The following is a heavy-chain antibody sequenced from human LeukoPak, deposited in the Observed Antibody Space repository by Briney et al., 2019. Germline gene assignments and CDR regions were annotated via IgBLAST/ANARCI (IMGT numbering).Heavy chain of an antibody. CDR3: AKEKLRYYDY. V-gene: IGHV3-23*01. CDR1: GFTFSSYV. D-gene: IGHD3-16*01. Sequence: GGSLRLSCAASGFTFSSYVMSWVRQAPGKGLECVSSISGSGGTTYYADSVKGRFTISRDNSKNTVYLQMSSLTVEDTAIYYCAKEKLRYYDYWGQGALVTVSS. J-gene: IGHJ4*02. CDR2: ISGSGGTT.